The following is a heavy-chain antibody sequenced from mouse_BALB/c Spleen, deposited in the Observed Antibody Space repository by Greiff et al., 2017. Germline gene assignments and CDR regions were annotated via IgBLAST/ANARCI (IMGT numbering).Heavy chain of an antibody. CDR2: INPSNGGT. J-gene: IGHJ4*01. Sequence: VQLQQSGAELVRPGTSVKVSCKASGYAFTNYLIEWVKQRPGQGLEWIGEINPSNGGTNFNEKFKSKATLTVDKSSSTAYMQLSSLTSEDSAVYYCTRFIANYYGSSYPYYYAMDYWGQGTSVTVSS. V-gene: IGHV1-54*01. D-gene: IGHD1-1*01. CDR1: GYAFTNYL. CDR3: TRFIANYYGSSYPYYYAMDY.